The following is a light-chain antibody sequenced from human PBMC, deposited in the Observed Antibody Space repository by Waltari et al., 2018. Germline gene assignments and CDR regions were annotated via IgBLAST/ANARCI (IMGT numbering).Light chain of an antibody. CDR2: DVF. CDR1: SNNIGFYDL. Sequence: QSALTQPASVSGSPGQSITISCTGSSNNIGFYDLFSWYQQHPGKAPKLIIFDVFKRPSGVSDRFSGSKSGNTASLTISGLQTEDDADYYCCSYSGSGSFPYVFGPGTRVAVL. V-gene: IGLV2-23*02. CDR3: CSYSGSGSFPYV. J-gene: IGLJ1*01.